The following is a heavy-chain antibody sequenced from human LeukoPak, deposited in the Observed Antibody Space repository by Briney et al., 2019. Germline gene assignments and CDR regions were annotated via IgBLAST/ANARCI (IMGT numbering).Heavy chain of an antibody. D-gene: IGHD4-17*01. Sequence: SETLSLTCTVSGGSISSYYWSWIRQPPGMGLEWIGYIYYSGSTNYNPSLKSRVTISVDTSKNQFSLKLSSVTAADTAVYYCASSTVTTGEYYFDYWGQGTLVTVSS. CDR2: IYYSGST. CDR1: GGSISSYY. J-gene: IGHJ4*02. V-gene: IGHV4-59*01. CDR3: ASSTVTTGEYYFDY.